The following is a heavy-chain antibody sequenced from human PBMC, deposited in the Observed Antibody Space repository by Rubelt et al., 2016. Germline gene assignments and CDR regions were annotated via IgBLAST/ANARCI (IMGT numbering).Heavy chain of an antibody. CDR1: GYTFTGYY. CDR3: AREGDYYYGMDV. D-gene: IGHD3-16*01. CDR2: INPNSGGT. J-gene: IGHJ6*02. V-gene: IGHV1-2*06. Sequence: QVQLVQSGAEVKKPGASVKVSCKASGYTFTGYYMHWVRQAPGQGLEWMGRINPNSGGTTDAQKFQGMGTMTRDTSVKTASWELRRLGSYDTAVYDCAREGDYYYGMDVWGQGTTVTVSS.